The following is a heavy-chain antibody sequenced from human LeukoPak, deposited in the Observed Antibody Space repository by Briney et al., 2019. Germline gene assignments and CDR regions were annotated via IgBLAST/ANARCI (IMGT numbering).Heavy chain of an antibody. J-gene: IGHJ5*02. CDR1: GGTFSSYA. D-gene: IGHD3-10*01. CDR2: IIPIFGTA. V-gene: IGHV1-69*13. Sequence: ASVKVSCKASGGTFSSYAISWVRQAPGQGLEWMGGIIPIFGTANYAQRFQGRVTITADESTTTAYMELSSLRSEDTAVYYCARGVQEYYGSANYIFDTWGQGTQVTVSS. CDR3: ARGVQEYYGSANYIFDT.